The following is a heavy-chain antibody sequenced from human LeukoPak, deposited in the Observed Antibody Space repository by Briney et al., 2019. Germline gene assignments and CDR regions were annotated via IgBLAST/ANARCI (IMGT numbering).Heavy chain of an antibody. Sequence: SETLSPTCTVSGYSISSGYYWGWIRQPPGKGLEWIGSIYHSGSTYYNPSLKSRVTISVDTSKNQFSLKLSSVTAADTAVYYCARYCSSTSCAGYWGQGTLVTVSS. V-gene: IGHV4-38-2*02. CDR3: ARYCSSTSCAGY. J-gene: IGHJ4*02. CDR2: IYHSGST. D-gene: IGHD2-2*01. CDR1: GYSISSGYY.